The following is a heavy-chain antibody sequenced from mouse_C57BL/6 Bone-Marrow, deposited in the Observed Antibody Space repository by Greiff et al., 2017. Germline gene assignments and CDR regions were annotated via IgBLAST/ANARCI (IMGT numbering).Heavy chain of an antibody. J-gene: IGHJ3*01. CDR1: GYTFTSYW. CDR2: IDPSDSYT. CDR3: ARFDGSSPWFGY. D-gene: IGHD1-1*01. Sequence: QVQLQQPGAELVMPGASVKLSCKASGYTFTSYWMHWVKQRPGQGLEWIGEIDPSDSYTNYNQKFKGKSTLTVDKSSSTAYMQLSSLTSEDSAVYYCARFDGSSPWFGYWGHGTLVTVSA. V-gene: IGHV1-69*01.